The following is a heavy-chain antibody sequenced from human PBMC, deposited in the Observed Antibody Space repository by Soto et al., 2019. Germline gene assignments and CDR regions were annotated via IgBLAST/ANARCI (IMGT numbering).Heavy chain of an antibody. J-gene: IGHJ4*02. Sequence: GGSLRLSCAAFGFTFSSYAMSWVRQAPGKGLEWVSGISGSGGSTYYADSVKGRFTISRDNSKNTLYLQMNSLRAEDTAVYYCAKTKGSITIFGVVREPYYFDYWGQGTLVTVSS. V-gene: IGHV3-23*01. CDR1: GFTFSSYA. CDR2: ISGSGGST. CDR3: AKTKGSITIFGVVREPYYFDY. D-gene: IGHD3-3*01.